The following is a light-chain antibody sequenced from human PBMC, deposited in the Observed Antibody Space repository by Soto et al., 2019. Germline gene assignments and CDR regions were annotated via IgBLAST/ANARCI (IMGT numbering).Light chain of an antibody. CDR1: QSVSSSY. V-gene: IGKV3-20*01. CDR3: QQYGSSPLT. J-gene: IGKJ4*01. Sequence: EIVLTQSPGTLSLSPGERATLSCRASQSVSSSYLAWYQQKPGQAPRLLLYDASSRATGIPDRFSGSESGTDFTLTISRLEPEDFAVYYCQQYGSSPLTFGGGTKVEIK. CDR2: DAS.